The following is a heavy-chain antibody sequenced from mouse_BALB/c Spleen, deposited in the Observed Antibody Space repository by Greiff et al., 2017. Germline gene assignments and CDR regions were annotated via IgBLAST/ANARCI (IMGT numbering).Heavy chain of an antibody. Sequence: EVQRVESGGGLVQPGGSLRLSCATSGFTFTDYYMSWVRQPPGKALEWLGFIRNKANGYTTEYSASVKGRFTISRDNSQSILYLQMNTLRAEDSATYYCARAYGYYAMDYWGQGTSVTVSS. V-gene: IGHV7-3*02. CDR3: ARAYGYYAMDY. D-gene: IGHD1-1*02. J-gene: IGHJ4*01. CDR1: GFTFTDYY. CDR2: IRNKANGYTT.